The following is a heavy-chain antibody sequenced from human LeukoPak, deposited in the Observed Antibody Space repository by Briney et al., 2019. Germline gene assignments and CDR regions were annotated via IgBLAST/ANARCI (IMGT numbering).Heavy chain of an antibody. Sequence: RSSETLSLTCTVSGGSTTSGNCFWGWVRQPTGKGLEWIGSIHSSGNTYYSPSLRGRVTISKDTSRNQFSLKLSSVTAADTAVYYCVRDLGNWDIDYWGQGILVTVSS. CDR3: VRDLGNWDIDY. D-gene: IGHD7-27*01. V-gene: IGHV4-39*07. CDR2: IHSSGNT. CDR1: GGSTTSGNCF. J-gene: IGHJ4*02.